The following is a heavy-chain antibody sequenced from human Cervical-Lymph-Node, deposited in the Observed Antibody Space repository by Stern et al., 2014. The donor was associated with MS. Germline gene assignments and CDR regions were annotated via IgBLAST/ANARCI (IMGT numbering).Heavy chain of an antibody. Sequence: MQLVESGAEVKKSGASVKVSCKASGYTFTGYYIHWVRQAPRQSLEWMGWINPNLGGTNYAQKFQGRVRMTRDTSIGTAYMELSSLRSDDTAVYYCARGRGSAYDFIFFSDWGQGTLVTVSS. CDR2: INPNLGGT. J-gene: IGHJ4*02. CDR3: ARGRGSAYDFIFFSD. D-gene: IGHD5-12*01. CDR1: GYTFTGYY. V-gene: IGHV1-2*02.